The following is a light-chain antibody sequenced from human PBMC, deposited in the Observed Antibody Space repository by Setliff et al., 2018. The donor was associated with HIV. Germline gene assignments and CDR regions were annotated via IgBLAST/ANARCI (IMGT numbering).Light chain of an antibody. Sequence: QSVLTQPPSVSGAPGQRVSISCTGNSSNVGAGYDVHWYQQLPGTAPKLLIYSNNNRPSGVSDRFSGSKSGTSASLDITGLLAGDEADYYCQSYDSSLSGSVFGGGTQLTVL. CDR3: QSYDSSLSGSV. V-gene: IGLV1-40*01. CDR2: SNN. J-gene: IGLJ2*01. CDR1: SSNVGAGYD.